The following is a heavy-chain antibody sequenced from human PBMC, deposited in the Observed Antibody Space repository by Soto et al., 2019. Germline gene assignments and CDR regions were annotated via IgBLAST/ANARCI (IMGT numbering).Heavy chain of an antibody. CDR1: GYTFTSYD. CDR3: ARVHCSGGSCYWGWFDP. J-gene: IGHJ5*02. CDR2: MNPNSGNT. Sequence: QVQLVQSGAEVKKPGASVKVSCKASGYTFTSYDINWVRQATGQGLEWMGWMNPNSGNTGYAQKFQGRVTMTRNTSISTAYIELSSLRSEDTAVYYCARVHCSGGSCYWGWFDPWGQGTLVTVSS. D-gene: IGHD2-15*01. V-gene: IGHV1-8*01.